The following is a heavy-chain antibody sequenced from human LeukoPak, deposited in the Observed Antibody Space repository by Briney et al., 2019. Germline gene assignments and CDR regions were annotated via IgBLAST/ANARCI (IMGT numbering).Heavy chain of an antibody. CDR2: IYSGGST. CDR1: GFTVSSNY. CDR3: ATKSSYLAWAQPLGYYYYYYMDV. J-gene: IGHJ6*03. V-gene: IGHV3-53*01. Sequence: GGSLRLSCAASGFTVSSNYMSWVRQAPGKGLEWVSVIYSGGSTYYADSVKGRFTISRDNSKNTLYLQMNSLRAEDTAVYYCATKSSYLAWAQPLGYYYYYYMDVWGKGTTVTVSS. D-gene: IGHD3/OR15-3a*01.